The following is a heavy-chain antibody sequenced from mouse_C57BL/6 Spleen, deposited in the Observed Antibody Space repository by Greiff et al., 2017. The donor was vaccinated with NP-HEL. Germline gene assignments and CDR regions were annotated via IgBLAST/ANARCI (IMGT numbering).Heavy chain of an antibody. J-gene: IGHJ2*01. D-gene: IGHD1-1*01. CDR2: IDPNSGGT. CDR1: GYTFTSYW. CDR3: AREPFITTVVATGYFDY. V-gene: IGHV1-72*01. Sequence: VQLQQPGAELVKPGASVKLSCKASGYTFTSYWMHWVKQRPGRGLEWIGRIDPNSGGTKYNEKFKSKATLTVDKPSSTAYMQLSSLTSEDSAVYYCAREPFITTVVATGYFDYWGQGTTLTVSS.